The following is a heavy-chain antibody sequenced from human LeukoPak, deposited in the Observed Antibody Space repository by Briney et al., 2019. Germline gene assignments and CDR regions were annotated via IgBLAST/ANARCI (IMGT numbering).Heavy chain of an antibody. V-gene: IGHV4-61*01. CDR2: IYYSGST. D-gene: IGHD3-3*01. Sequence: SETLSLTCTVSGASISSGNFYWSWLRQPPGKGLEWIGYIYYSGSTNYNPSLKSRVTISVDTSKNQFSLKLSSVTAADTAVYYCARGVTIFGVVKFYYFDYWGQGTLVTVSS. CDR1: GASISSGNFY. CDR3: ARGVTIFGVVKFYYFDY. J-gene: IGHJ4*02.